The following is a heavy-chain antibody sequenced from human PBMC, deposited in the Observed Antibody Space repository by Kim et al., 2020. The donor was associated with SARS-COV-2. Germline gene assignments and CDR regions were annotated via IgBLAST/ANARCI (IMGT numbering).Heavy chain of an antibody. CDR2: ISSSSSYI. Sequence: GGSLRLSCAASGFTFSSYSMNWVRQAPGKGLEWVSSISSSSSYIYYADSVKGRFTISRDNAKNSLYLQMNSLRAEDTAVYYCARDRAGYYDSSGYYYLPEPSDYWGQGTLVTVSS. CDR1: GFTFSSYS. J-gene: IGHJ4*02. D-gene: IGHD3-22*01. V-gene: IGHV3-21*01. CDR3: ARDRAGYYDSSGYYYLPEPSDY.